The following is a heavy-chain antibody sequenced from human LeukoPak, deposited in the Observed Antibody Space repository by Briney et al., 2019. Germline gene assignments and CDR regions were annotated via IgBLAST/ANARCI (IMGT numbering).Heavy chain of an antibody. J-gene: IGHJ4*02. D-gene: IGHD6-19*01. CDR3: ARQNSSGWFLYYFDY. V-gene: IGHV6-1*01. CDR1: EGSVSSESAA. Sequence: SQTHSPAWAIYEGSVSSESAAWNWVRQSPSRGLEWLGRTYYRSKWYNDYAVSVKSRITINSDTSKNQFSLQLNSVTPEDTAVYYCARQNSSGWFLYYFDYWGQGTLVTVSS. CDR2: TYYRSKWYN.